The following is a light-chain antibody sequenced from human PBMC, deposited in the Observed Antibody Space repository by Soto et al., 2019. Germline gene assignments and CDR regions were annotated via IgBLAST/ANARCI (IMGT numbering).Light chain of an antibody. J-gene: IGKJ4*01. CDR3: QQYGDWPLT. Sequence: SPGERATLSCRASQSVGNNFAWYQQKPGQAPRLLIFATSTRATGVPARFSGSGSGTEFTLTISSLQSEDFAVYYCQQYGDWPLTFGGGAKVEIE. CDR1: QSVGNN. V-gene: IGKV3-15*01. CDR2: ATS.